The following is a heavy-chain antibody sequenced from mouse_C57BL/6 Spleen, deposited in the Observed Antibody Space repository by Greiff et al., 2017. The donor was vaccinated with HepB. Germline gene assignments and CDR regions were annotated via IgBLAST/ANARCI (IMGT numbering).Heavy chain of an antibody. CDR2: ISDGGSYT. CDR1: GFTFSSYA. CDR3: ARVYGNSGSAMDY. V-gene: IGHV5-4*03. J-gene: IGHJ4*01. Sequence: EVNVVESGGGLVKPGGSLKLSCAASGFTFSSYAMSWVRQTPEKRLEWVATISDGGSYTYYPDNVKGRFPISRDNAKNNLYLQMSHLKSENTAMYYSARVYGNSGSAMDYWGQGTSVTVSS. D-gene: IGHD2-10*02.